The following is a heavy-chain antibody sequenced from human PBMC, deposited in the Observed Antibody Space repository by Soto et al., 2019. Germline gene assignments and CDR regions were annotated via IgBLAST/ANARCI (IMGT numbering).Heavy chain of an antibody. CDR2: ITPMFGTP. V-gene: IGHV1-69*13. CDR1: GGTFSRYT. CDR3: ARDGTLYDSSAYYYLY. D-gene: IGHD3-22*01. Sequence: SVKVSCKASGGTFSRYTITWVRQAPGQGLEWMEGITPMFGTPNYAQKFQGRVTITADESTSTAYMELSSLRSEDTAMYYCARDGTLYDSSAYYYLYWGQGTLVTVSS. J-gene: IGHJ4*02.